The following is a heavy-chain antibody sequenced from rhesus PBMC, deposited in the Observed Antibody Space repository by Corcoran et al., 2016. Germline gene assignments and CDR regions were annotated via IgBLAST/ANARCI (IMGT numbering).Heavy chain of an antibody. J-gene: IGHJ4*01. D-gene: IGHD3-28*01. V-gene: IGHV3S5*01. CDR3: AKGRYYYDSGYYKPFDY. CDR2: ISNGCDST. Sequence: DVQLVESGGGLVQPGGSLRLSCAASGFTFSSYGMSWVRQAPGNGLEWVSYISNGCDSTYYPDSVKGRFSISRDNSKNTLSLQMNSLRAEDTAVYYCAKGRYYYDSGYYKPFDYWGQGVLVTVSS. CDR1: GFTFSSYG.